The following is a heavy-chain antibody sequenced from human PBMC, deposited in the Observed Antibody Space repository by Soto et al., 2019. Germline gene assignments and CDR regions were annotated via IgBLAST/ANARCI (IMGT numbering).Heavy chain of an antibody. CDR2: IWYDGRNK. Sequence: QVQLVESGGGVVQPERSLRLSCAASGFTFSSYGMHWVRQAPGKGLEWVAVIWYDGRNKYYADSVKGRFTISRDNSKNPLYLQMNSLRAEDTAVYYCARDWGRDGYNGIDYGGQGTLVTVSS. CDR3: ARDWGRDGYNGIDY. J-gene: IGHJ4*02. V-gene: IGHV3-33*01. CDR1: GFTFSSYG. D-gene: IGHD5-12*01.